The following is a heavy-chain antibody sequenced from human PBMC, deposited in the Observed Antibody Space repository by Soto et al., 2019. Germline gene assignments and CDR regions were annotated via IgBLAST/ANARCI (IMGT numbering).Heavy chain of an antibody. V-gene: IGHV4-31*03. CDR2: FYYSESS. Sequence: QVQLQESGPGLVKPSQTLALTCTVSGGSISTGGYSCKRIRQHPGKCLEWIGYFYYSESSYYNPSHKSRVTISVNTSKNQFSLKLSSVTTADTAVYYCARSVFPWGQGTLVTVSS. J-gene: IGHJ5*02. CDR1: GGSISTGGYS. CDR3: ARSVFP.